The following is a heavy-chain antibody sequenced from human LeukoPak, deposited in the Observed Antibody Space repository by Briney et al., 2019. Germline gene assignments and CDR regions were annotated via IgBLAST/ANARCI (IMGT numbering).Heavy chain of an antibody. CDR1: GFTFSSYS. V-gene: IGHV3-21*01. CDR3: ARAGVRSTVTIDY. J-gene: IGHJ4*02. D-gene: IGHD4-11*01. Sequence: PGGSLRLSCAAPGFTFSSYSMNWVRQAPGKGLEWVSSISSSSSYVYYADSVKGRFTISRDNAKNSLYLQMNSLRAEDTAVYYCARAGVRSTVTIDYWGQGTLVTVSS. CDR2: ISSSSSYV.